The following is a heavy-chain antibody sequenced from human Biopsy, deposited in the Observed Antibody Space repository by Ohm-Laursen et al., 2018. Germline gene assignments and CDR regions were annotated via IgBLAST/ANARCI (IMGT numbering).Heavy chain of an antibody. CDR3: ATGPYYDTRFYYNVRPFDF. V-gene: IGHV1-24*01. J-gene: IGHJ4*02. Sequence: GASVKVSCKVSGYTLTELSIHWVRQTGGKGLEWMGGFDRGERKTVYAEKFQGRVTMTEDTSTDTVYMEVTSLRSDDTTVYYCATGPYYDTRFYYNVRPFDFWGQGTLVTVSS. D-gene: IGHD3-10*01. CDR2: FDRGERKT. CDR1: GYTLTELS.